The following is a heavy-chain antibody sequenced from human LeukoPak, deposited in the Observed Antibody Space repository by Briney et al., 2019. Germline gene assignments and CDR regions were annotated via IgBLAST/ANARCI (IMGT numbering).Heavy chain of an antibody. CDR1: GGSISSGGYS. CDR2: IYHSGST. D-gene: IGHD3-10*01. J-gene: IGHJ5*02. CDR3: ARGYGSGSYYNSNWFDP. V-gene: IGHV4-30-2*01. Sequence: SETLSLTCAVSGGSISSGGYSWSWIRQPPGKGLEWIGYIYHSGSTYYNPSLKSRDTISVDRSKNQFSLKLSSVTAADTAVYYCARGYGSGSYYNSNWFDPWGQGTLVTVSS.